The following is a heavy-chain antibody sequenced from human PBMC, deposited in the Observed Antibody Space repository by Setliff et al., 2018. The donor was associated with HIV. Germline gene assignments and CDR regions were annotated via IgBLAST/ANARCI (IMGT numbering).Heavy chain of an antibody. J-gene: IGHJ6*03. CDR3: ARDRREEGMVRGVGLYYYYYMDV. CDR1: GGSISSYY. D-gene: IGHD3-10*01. CDR2: IYTSGST. V-gene: IGHV4-4*07. Sequence: SETLSLTCTVSGGSISSYYWSRIRQPAGKGLEWIGRIYTSGSTNYNPSLKSRVTMSVDTSKNQFSLILSSVTAADTAVYYCARDRREEGMVRGVGLYYYYYMDVWGKGTTVTVSS.